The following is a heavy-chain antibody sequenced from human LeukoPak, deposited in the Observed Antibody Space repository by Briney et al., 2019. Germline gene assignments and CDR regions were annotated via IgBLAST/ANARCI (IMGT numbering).Heavy chain of an antibody. Sequence: GGSLRLSCAASGFTFSRFWMTWVRQAPGRGLEWVANIKQDGGETYYVDSVRGRFTISRANAKNSLYLQMNSLRAEDTAVYYCTRGYYYDSSGYYPDYWGQGTLVTVSS. CDR1: GFTFSRFW. CDR2: IKQDGGET. CDR3: TRGYYYDSSGYYPDY. V-gene: IGHV3-7*03. D-gene: IGHD3-22*01. J-gene: IGHJ4*02.